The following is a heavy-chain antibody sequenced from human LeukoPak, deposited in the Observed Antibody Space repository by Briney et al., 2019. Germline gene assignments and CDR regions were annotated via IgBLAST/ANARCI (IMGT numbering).Heavy chain of an antibody. V-gene: IGHV3-23*01. CDR3: AKDSSGYYSYGYFQH. CDR1: GFTFSSYA. CDR2: ISGSGGST. J-gene: IGHJ1*01. Sequence: GGSLRLSCAASGFTFSSYAMSWVRQAPGKGLEWVSAISGSGGSTYYTDSVKGRFTISRDSSKNTLYLQMNNLRAEDTAVYYCAKDSSGYYSYGYFQHWGQGTLVTVSS. D-gene: IGHD3-22*01.